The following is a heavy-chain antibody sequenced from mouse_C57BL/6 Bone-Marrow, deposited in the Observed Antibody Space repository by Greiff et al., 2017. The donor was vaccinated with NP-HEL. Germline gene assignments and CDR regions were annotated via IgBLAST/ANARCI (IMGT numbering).Heavy chain of an antibody. Sequence: EVQLQQSGAELVRPGASVKLSCTASGFNIKDDYMHWVKQRPEQGLEWIGWIDPENGDTEYASKFQGKATITADTSSNTAYLQLSSLTSEDTAVYDCSSNWYFDVWGTGTTVTVSS. CDR3: SSNWYFDV. V-gene: IGHV14-4*01. CDR2: IDPENGDT. J-gene: IGHJ1*03. CDR1: GFNIKDDY.